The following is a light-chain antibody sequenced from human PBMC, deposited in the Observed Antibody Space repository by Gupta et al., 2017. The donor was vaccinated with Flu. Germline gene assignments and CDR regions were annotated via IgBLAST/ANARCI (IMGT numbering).Light chain of an antibody. Sequence: SFILTQSPSVSVAPGQTASIACGGNNIGSETVHWYQQKPGQAPVLVLYDDDFRPSGIPERFSGSNSGNTATLTIRRVEAGDEADYYCQVWDTASDHWLFGAGTTLTVL. CDR1: NIGSET. CDR2: DDD. J-gene: IGLJ3*02. V-gene: IGLV3-21*02. CDR3: QVWDTASDHWL.